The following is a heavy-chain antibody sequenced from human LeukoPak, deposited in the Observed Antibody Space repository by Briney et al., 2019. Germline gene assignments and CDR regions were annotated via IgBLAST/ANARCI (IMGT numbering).Heavy chain of an antibody. J-gene: IGHJ4*02. Sequence: SETLSLTCGVSGFSISSGYYWGWLRQPPGKGLEWIGTIYHSGSTYYNPSLKSRVTMSMDTSENQLSLKLSSVTAADTAVYYCAKGLSVAGTAYWGQGILVNVSS. CDR3: AKGLSVAGTAY. D-gene: IGHD6-19*01. CDR2: IYHSGST. CDR1: GFSISSGYY. V-gene: IGHV4-38-2*01.